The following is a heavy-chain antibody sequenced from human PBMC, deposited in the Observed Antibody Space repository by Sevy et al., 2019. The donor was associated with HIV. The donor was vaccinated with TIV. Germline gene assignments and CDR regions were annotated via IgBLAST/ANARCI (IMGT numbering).Heavy chain of an antibody. Sequence: GESLKISCKTSGYNFRNYWIGWVRQVPRKGLEWMGVIYGDDSDTRLSPSFEGHVTMSVDKSINTAYLQWTALTASDSAMYYCARSRLREFDFWGPGTLVTVSS. CDR2: IYGDDSDT. D-gene: IGHD5-12*01. J-gene: IGHJ4*02. V-gene: IGHV5-51*01. CDR3: ARSRLREFDF. CDR1: GYNFRNYW.